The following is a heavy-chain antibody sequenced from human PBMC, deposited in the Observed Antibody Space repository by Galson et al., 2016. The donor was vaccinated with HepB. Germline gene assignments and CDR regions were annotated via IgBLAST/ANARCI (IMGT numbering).Heavy chain of an antibody. V-gene: IGHV1-18*01. J-gene: IGHJ4*02. Sequence: SVKVSCKASGYIFTSYHVSWVRQAPGQGLEWMGWINGFQGNTIYAQRFQGRVTMSTDTSTTTAYLDLRSLRPDDTAVYYCVRHTGYDYFDYGGQGTLVTVAS. CDR1: GYIFTSYH. D-gene: IGHD5-18*01. CDR3: VRHTGYDYFDY. CDR2: INGFQGNT.